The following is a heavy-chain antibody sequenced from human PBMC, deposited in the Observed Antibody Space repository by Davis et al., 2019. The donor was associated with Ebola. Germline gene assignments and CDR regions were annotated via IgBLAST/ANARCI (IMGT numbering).Heavy chain of an antibody. Sequence: GGSLRLSCAASGFTFSSYWMSWVRQAPGKGLEWVANIKQDGSEKYYVDSVKGRFTISRDNAKNSLYLQMNSLRAEDTAVYYCARARIAVAGTRNYYYYGMDVWGQGTTVTVSS. CDR2: IKQDGSEK. V-gene: IGHV3-7*04. CDR3: ARARIAVAGTRNYYYYGMDV. D-gene: IGHD6-19*01. CDR1: GFTFSSYW. J-gene: IGHJ6*02.